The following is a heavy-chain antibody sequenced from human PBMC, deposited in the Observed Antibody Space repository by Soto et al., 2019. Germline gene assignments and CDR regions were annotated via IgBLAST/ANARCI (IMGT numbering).Heavy chain of an antibody. Sequence: SGPTLVNPTQTLTLTCTFSGFSLSTSGVGVGWIRQPPGKALEWLALIYWNDDKRYSPSLKSRLTITKDTSKNQVVLKMTNMDPVDTATYYCVSLSGSGSYFLYYFDYWGQGILVTVSS. V-gene: IGHV2-5*01. D-gene: IGHD3-10*01. J-gene: IGHJ4*02. CDR2: IYWNDDK. CDR1: GFSLSTSGVG. CDR3: VSLSGSGSYFLYYFDY.